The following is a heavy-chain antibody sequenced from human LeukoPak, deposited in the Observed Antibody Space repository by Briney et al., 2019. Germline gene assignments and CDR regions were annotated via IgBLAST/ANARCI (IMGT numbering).Heavy chain of an antibody. V-gene: IGHV3-23*01. CDR1: GFTFSSYA. CDR3: ATTRGDYYDSSGYPVP. D-gene: IGHD3-22*01. Sequence: GASLRLSCAASGFTFSSYAMSWVRQAPGKGLEWVSAISGSGGSTYYADSVKGRFTISRDNSKNTLYLQMNSLSAEDTAVYYCATTRGDYYDSSGYPVPWGQGTLVTVSS. CDR2: ISGSGGST. J-gene: IGHJ5*02.